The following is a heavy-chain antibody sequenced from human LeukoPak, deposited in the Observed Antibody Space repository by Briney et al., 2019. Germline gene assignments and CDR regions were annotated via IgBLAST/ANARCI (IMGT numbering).Heavy chain of an antibody. CDR2: IRNRTYGGTT. CDR1: GFSFSDYS. CDR3: TRGVEMTTISPYY. D-gene: IGHD5-24*01. J-gene: IGHJ4*02. Sequence: PGGSLRLSCAVSGFSFSDYSISWFRQAPGKGLEWVGFIRNRTYGGTTEYAASVKGRFTILRDDSTGIAYLQMNSLKTEDTAMYYCTRGVEMTTISPYYWGQGTLVTVSS. V-gene: IGHV3-49*03.